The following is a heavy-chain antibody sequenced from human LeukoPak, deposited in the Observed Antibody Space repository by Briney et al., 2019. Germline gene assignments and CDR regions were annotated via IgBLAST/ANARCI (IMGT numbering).Heavy chain of an antibody. CDR2: IIPILGIA. Sequence: GASVKVSCKASGGTFSSYAISWVRQAPGQGLEWMGRIIPILGIANYALKFQGRVTITADESTSTAYMELSSLRSEDTAVYYCARVVASLYDFWTRRDAFDIWGQGTMVTVSS. D-gene: IGHD3-3*01. V-gene: IGHV1-69*04. CDR1: GGTFSSYA. J-gene: IGHJ3*02. CDR3: ARVVASLYDFWTRRDAFDI.